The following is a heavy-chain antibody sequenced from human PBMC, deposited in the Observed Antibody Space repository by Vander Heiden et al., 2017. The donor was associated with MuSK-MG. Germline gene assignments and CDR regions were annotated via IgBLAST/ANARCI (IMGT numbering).Heavy chain of an antibody. CDR3: AKDGYGGYYYYMGV. J-gene: IGHJ6*03. CDR2: ISGSGDST. CDR1: GSSFSSYA. V-gene: IGHV3-23*01. D-gene: IGHD2-2*03. Sequence: EVQLLESGGGLIQPGGSLRLSCVASGSSFSSYARSWVRQTPGKGLEWVSGISGSGDSTYHADSVKGRFTISRANSRNTLYLQMNGLRDEDTAVYYCAKDGYGGYYYYMGVWGKGTTVTVSS.